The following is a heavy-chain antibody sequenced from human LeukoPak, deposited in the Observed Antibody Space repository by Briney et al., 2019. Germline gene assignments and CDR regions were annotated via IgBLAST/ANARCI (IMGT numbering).Heavy chain of an antibody. Sequence: GGSLRLSCAASGFIFRGYCLHWVRQTPGKGLDWIAVISGEGNKEYYADSVKGRFTISRDNAKDSLHLQMSNLTPEDTAVYFCVRGGANPNFAYMDVWGNGTTVTVSS. V-gene: IGHV3-30*03. CDR1: GFIFRGYC. J-gene: IGHJ6*03. CDR3: VRGGANPNFAYMDV. D-gene: IGHD4/OR15-4a*01. CDR2: ISGEGNKE.